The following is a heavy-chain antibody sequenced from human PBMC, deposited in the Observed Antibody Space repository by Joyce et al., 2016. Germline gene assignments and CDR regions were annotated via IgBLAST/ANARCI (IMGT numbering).Heavy chain of an antibody. D-gene: IGHD3-10*01. V-gene: IGHV3-48*01. J-gene: IGHJ4*02. CDR2: ISATSDVI. CDR3: AKSYGCPWFHY. Sequence: EVQLVESGGGLAQPGESLRLSCAASGFIFSDYSMTWVRQTPGQGLEWLAFISATSDVIYYPDSVRGRFTISRDNVKNSLYLQMDSLRAEDSGLYYCAKSYGCPWFHYWGQGTLVTVSS. CDR1: GFIFSDYS.